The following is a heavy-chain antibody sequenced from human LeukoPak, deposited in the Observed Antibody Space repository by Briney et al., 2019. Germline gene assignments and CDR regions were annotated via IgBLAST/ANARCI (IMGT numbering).Heavy chain of an antibody. V-gene: IGHV3-30-3*01. CDR2: ISYEGSKQ. J-gene: IGHJ4*02. D-gene: IGHD6-19*01. Sequence: GGSLRLSCAASGFTFSTYTMHWVRQAPGKGLEWVALISYEGSKQNYADSVKGRFTISRDNSQNTLYLEMNSLRTEDTAVYYCARAPYTSGWYFAFDYWGQGTLVTVSS. CDR3: ARAPYTSGWYFAFDY. CDR1: GFTFSTYT.